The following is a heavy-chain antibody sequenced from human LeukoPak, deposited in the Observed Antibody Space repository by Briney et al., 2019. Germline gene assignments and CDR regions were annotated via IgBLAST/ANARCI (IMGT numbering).Heavy chain of an antibody. CDR2: IYYSGST. CDR3: ARGRVVLGNDAFDI. Sequence: SETLSLTCTVSGGSISSGGYYWSWIRQHPGKSLEWIGYIYYSGSTYYNPSLKSRVTISVDTSKNQFSLKLSSVTAADTAVYYCARGRVVLGNDAFDIWGQGTMVTVSS. D-gene: IGHD3-16*01. V-gene: IGHV4-31*03. CDR1: GGSISSGGYY. J-gene: IGHJ3*02.